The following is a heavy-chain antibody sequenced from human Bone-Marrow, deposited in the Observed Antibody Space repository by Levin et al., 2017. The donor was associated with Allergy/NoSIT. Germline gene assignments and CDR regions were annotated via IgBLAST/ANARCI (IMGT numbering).Heavy chain of an antibody. CDR3: ARRGNSGGYYFLDY. J-gene: IGHJ4*02. D-gene: IGHD3-22*01. CDR2: IYHTGDT. Sequence: SETLSLTCAVSGGSINSGSWSWVRQPPGKALEWIGFIYHTGDTYYNPSLKSRVTMSVDRSKNQVSLKLTSVTAADTAMYYSARRGNSGGYYFLDYWGQGTLVTVSS. V-gene: IGHV4-30-2*01. CDR1: GGSINSGS.